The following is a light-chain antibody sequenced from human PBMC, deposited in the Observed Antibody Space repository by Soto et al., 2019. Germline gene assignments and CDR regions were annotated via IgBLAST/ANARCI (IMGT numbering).Light chain of an antibody. Sequence: IALTQSPGTLSLSPGERATLSCRASQSVSSSYLAWYQQKPGQAPRLLIYGASSRATGIPDRFSGSGSGTEFTLNISRLEPEDFAVYYCQQYGSSPASFTFGPGTKVEIK. CDR3: QQYGSSPASFT. V-gene: IGKV3-20*01. J-gene: IGKJ3*01. CDR2: GAS. CDR1: QSVSSSY.